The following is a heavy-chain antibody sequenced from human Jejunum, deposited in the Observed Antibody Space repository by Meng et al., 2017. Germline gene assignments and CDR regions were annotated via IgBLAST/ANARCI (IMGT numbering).Heavy chain of an antibody. CDR1: GDSVNSGIYY. D-gene: IGHD6-13*01. V-gene: IGHV4-61*01. CDR2: IYYTGSA. J-gene: IGHJ4*02. CDR3: AREKWHSSSWSDY. Sequence: SETLSLTCTVSGDSVNSGIYYWSWIRQPPGKGLEWIGYIYYTGSAHYNPSLKSRVTISLDTSKNQFSLKLSSVTAADTAVYYCAREKWHSSSWSDYWGQGTLVTVSS.